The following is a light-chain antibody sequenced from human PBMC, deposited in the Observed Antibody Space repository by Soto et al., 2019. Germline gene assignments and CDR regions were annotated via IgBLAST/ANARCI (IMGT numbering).Light chain of an antibody. CDR3: TSNAGTNKSL. V-gene: IGLV2-8*01. CDR2: EVS. J-gene: IGLJ2*01. Sequence: QSVLTQPPSASGSPGQSVTISCTGTSSDVGGYNYVSWYQQHPGKAPKLMIYEVSKRPSGVPDRFSGSKSGNTASLTVSGLQAEDEADYYCTSNAGTNKSLFGGGTKLTVL. CDR1: SSDVGGYNY.